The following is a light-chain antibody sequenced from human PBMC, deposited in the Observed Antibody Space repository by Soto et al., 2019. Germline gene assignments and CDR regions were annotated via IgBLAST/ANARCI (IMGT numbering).Light chain of an antibody. Sequence: DIQMTQSPSTLSASVGDRVTITCRASQTIDNWLAWYQQKPGKAPNLLIYKASNLESGVPSRFSGSGSGTEYTLTISCLQPDDFATYYCQQYSTYSEFTFGQGTRLEIK. CDR2: KAS. V-gene: IGKV1-5*03. CDR1: QTIDNW. J-gene: IGKJ2*01. CDR3: QQYSTYSEFT.